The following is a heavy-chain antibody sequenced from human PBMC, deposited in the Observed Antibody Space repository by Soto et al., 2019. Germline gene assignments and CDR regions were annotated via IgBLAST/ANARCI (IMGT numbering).Heavy chain of an antibody. CDR1: GGSFSGYY. CDR3: ARALIVVVPAHQLYSWFDP. Sequence: PSETLSLTCAVYGGSFSGYYWSWIRQPPGKGLEWIGEINHSGSTNYNPSLKSRVTISVDTSKNQFSLKLSSVTAADTAVYYCARALIVVVPAHQLYSWFDPWGQGTLVTVSS. CDR2: INHSGST. D-gene: IGHD2-2*01. J-gene: IGHJ5*02. V-gene: IGHV4-34*01.